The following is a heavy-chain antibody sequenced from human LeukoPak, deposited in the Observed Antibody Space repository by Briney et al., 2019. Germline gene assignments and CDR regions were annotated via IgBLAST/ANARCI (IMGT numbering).Heavy chain of an antibody. CDR2: IYYSGST. Sequence: SETLSLTCTVSGGSISSSSYYWGWIRQPPGKGLEWIGSIYYSGSTYYNPSLKSRVTISVHTSKNQFSLKLSSVTAADTAVYYCTRGRKRVFGVITTRVWFDSWGQGTLVTVSS. J-gene: IGHJ5*01. D-gene: IGHD3-3*01. CDR1: GGSISSSSYY. V-gene: IGHV4-39*07. CDR3: TRGRKRVFGVITTRVWFDS.